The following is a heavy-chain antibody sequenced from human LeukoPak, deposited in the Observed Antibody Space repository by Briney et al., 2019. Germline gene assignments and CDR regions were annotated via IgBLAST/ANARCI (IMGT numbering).Heavy chain of an antibody. J-gene: IGHJ6*03. CDR3: ARGRVSSSTWYSTYYYFFYMDF. V-gene: IGHV4-59*01. D-gene: IGHD4-11*01. Sequence: SETLSLTCTVSGGSISRYYWSWIRQPPGKGLEWIGYVDHTGSTKFNPSLNGRVSISRDTSNNFFSLRLRSVTAADTAVYFCARGRVSSSTWYSTYYYFFYMDFWGKGTTVTASS. CDR2: VDHTGST. CDR1: GGSISRYY.